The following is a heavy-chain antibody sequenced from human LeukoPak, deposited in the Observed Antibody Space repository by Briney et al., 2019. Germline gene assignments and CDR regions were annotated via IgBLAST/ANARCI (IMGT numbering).Heavy chain of an antibody. CDR1: GTSISGSDW. CDR3: AISSYYRVWFDP. J-gene: IGHJ5*02. V-gene: IGHV4-4*02. D-gene: IGHD3-22*01. CDR2: IYHSGNT. Sequence: SETLSLTCVVSGTSISGSDWWSWVRQPPGKGLEWIGEIYHSGNTNYNPSLKSRVTISVDKSKNQFSLMLTSVTAADTAVYYCAISSYYRVWFDPWGQGTLVTVSS.